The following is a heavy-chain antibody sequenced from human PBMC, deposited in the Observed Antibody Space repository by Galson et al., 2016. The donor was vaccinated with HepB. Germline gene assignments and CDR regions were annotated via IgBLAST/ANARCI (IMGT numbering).Heavy chain of an antibody. CDR3: ARDRGSSWLAYFQD. Sequence: SVKVSCKASGGAFSSYATSWVRQAPGQGLEWVGGIIPIFGTANYAQKFQGRVTITADESTSTVYMELSSLRSDDTALYYCARDRGSSWLAYFQDWGQGTLVIVSS. V-gene: IGHV1-69*13. J-gene: IGHJ1*01. D-gene: IGHD6-13*01. CDR2: IIPIFGTA. CDR1: GGAFSSYA.